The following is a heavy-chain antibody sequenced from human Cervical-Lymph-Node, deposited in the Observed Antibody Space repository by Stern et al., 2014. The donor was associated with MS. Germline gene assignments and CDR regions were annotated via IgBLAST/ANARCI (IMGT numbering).Heavy chain of an antibody. CDR3: ATLGTLTGPIET. V-gene: IGHV3-21*01. CDR2: ISDISTYI. CDR1: GLTFSSYT. J-gene: IGHJ5*02. Sequence: EDQLVESGGGLVKPGESLRLSCAASGLTFSSYTMTWVRQAPGQGLEWVSSISDISTYIYYADSVKGRFTISRDNAKNSLYLQMNSLRAEDTAVYYCATLGTLTGPIETWGQGTLVTVSS. D-gene: IGHD3-9*01.